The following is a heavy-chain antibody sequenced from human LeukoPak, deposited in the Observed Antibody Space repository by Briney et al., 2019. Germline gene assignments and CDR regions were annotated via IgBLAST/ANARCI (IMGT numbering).Heavy chain of an antibody. CDR2: IKQDGSEK. CDR3: ARGTTTVTAKGYFDY. D-gene: IGHD4-17*01. Sequence: PGGSLRLSCAASGFTFSDYSMSWVRQAPGKGLEWVANIKQDGSEKYYVDSVKGRFTISRDNAKNSLYLQMNSLRAEDTAVYYCARGTTTVTAKGYFDYWGQGTLVTVSS. J-gene: IGHJ4*02. CDR1: GFTFSDYS. V-gene: IGHV3-7*01.